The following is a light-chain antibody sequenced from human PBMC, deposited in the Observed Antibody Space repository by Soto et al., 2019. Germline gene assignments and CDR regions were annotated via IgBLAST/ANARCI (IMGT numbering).Light chain of an antibody. CDR2: KAS. CDR1: QSISSW. Sequence: DIQMTQSPSTLSASVGDRVPITCRASQSISSWLAWYQQKPGKAPKLLIYKASSLESGVPSRFSGSGSGTEFTRTISILQPDDFATYYCQQYNSYSATFGQGTKVEI. J-gene: IGKJ1*01. V-gene: IGKV1-5*03. CDR3: QQYNSYSAT.